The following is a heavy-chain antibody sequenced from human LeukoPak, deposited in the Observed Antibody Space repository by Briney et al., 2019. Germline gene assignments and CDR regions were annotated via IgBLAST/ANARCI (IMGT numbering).Heavy chain of an antibody. V-gene: IGHV4-34*01. J-gene: IGHJ4*02. Sequence: PGGSLRLSCAASGFTFSSYEMNWVRQPPGKGLEWIGEINHSGSTNYNPSLKSRVTISVDTSKNQFSLKLSSVTAADTAVYYCASYFDYWGQGTLVTVSS. CDR1: GFTFSSYE. CDR2: INHSGST. CDR3: ASYFDY.